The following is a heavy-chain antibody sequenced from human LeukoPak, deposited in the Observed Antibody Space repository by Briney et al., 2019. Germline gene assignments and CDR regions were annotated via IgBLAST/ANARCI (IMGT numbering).Heavy chain of an antibody. J-gene: IGHJ4*02. CDR1: GGSISSYY. D-gene: IGHD3-3*01. V-gene: IGHV4-59*08. Sequence: SETLSLTCTVSGGSISSYYWSWIRQPPGKGLEWIGYIYYSGSTNYNPSLKSRVTISVDTSKNHFSLKLRSVTAADTAAYYCARGGNIFWSGYYDYFDSWGQGTLVIVSS. CDR2: IYYSGST. CDR3: ARGGNIFWSGYYDYFDS.